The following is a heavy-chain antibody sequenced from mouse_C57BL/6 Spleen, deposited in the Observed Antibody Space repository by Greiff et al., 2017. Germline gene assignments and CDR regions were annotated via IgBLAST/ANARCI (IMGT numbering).Heavy chain of an antibody. J-gene: IGHJ2*01. Sequence: EVQLVESGGGLVKPGGSLKLSCAASGFTFSDYGMHWVRQAPEKGLEWVAYISSGSSTIYYAGTVKGRFTISRDNAKNTLFLQMTSLRSEDTAMYYCARTGYWGQGTTLTVSS. CDR3: ARTGY. CDR2: ISSGSSTI. CDR1: GFTFSDYG. V-gene: IGHV5-17*01.